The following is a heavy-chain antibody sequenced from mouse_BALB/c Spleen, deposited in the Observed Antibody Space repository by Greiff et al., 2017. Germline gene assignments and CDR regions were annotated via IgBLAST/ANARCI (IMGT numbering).Heavy chain of an antibody. CDR3: AREPFDY. Sequence: EVQLVESGGGLVKPGGSLKLSCAASGFTFSDYYMYWVRQTPEKRLEWVATISDGGSYTYYPDSVKGRFTISRDNAKNNLYLQMSSLKSEDTAMYYCAREPFDYWGQGTTLTVSS. CDR2: ISDGGSYT. V-gene: IGHV5-4*02. J-gene: IGHJ2*01. CDR1: GFTFSDYY.